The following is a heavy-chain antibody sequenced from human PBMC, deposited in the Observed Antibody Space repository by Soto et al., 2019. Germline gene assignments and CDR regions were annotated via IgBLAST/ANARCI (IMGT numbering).Heavy chain of an antibody. D-gene: IGHD2-15*01. CDR1: GYTFKTYA. CDR3: ARDQGIHPQRDIMAY. J-gene: IGHJ4*02. Sequence: ASVKVSCKASGYTFKTYAIHWVRQAPGQRLEWMGRINAGNGNTKYSQKFQGRVTITRDTSASTAYMELSSLRSEDTALYYCARDQGIHPQRDIMAYWGQGTQVTVSS. CDR2: INAGNGNT. V-gene: IGHV1-3*01.